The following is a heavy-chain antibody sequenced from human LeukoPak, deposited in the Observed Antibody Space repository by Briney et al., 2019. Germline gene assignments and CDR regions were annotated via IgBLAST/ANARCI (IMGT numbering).Heavy chain of an antibody. V-gene: IGHV6-1*01. CDR2: TYYRSKWYN. CDR1: GDSVSSDRAA. Sequence: SQTLPLTCAISGDSVSSDRAAWHWIRQSPSRGLEWLGRTYYRSKWYNDYAVSVKSRITINPDTSKNQFSLQLNSVTPEDTAVYYCARDRYRRSYYFDYWGQGTLVTVSS. D-gene: IGHD3-10*01. J-gene: IGHJ4*02. CDR3: ARDRYRRSYYFDY.